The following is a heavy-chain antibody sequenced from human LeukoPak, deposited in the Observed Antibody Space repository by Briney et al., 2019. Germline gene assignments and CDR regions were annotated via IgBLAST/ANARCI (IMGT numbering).Heavy chain of an antibody. CDR3: AKAYDFLTGDTSVDY. CDR1: GYTFSNYA. CDR2: ISAGGGSS. J-gene: IGHJ4*02. Sequence: GGSLRLSCVASGYTFSNYAISWVRQAPGKGLEWVSTISAGGGSSYYADSVKGRFTISRDNSKSSPYLQMNSLRAEDTSVYYCAKAYDFLTGDTSVDYWGQGTLVTVSS. V-gene: IGHV3-23*01. D-gene: IGHD3-9*01.